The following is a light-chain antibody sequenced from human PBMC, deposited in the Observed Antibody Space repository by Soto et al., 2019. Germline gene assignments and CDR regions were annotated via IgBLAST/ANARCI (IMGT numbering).Light chain of an antibody. J-gene: IGLJ3*02. CDR2: SNN. V-gene: IGLV1-44*01. CDR1: SSNIGRNN. Sequence: QSVLTQPPSASGTPGQRVTISFSGSSSNIGRNNVNWYQQLPGTAPKVLIYSNNQRPSGVPDRFSGSKSGTSASLSISGLQSEDEADYFCAAWDDNLNGPVFGGGTKLTV. CDR3: AAWDDNLNGPV.